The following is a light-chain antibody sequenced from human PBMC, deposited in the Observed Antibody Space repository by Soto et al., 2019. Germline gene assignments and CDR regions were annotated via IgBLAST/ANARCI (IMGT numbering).Light chain of an antibody. CDR1: QSVSSN. V-gene: IGKV3-15*01. CDR3: QQYNNSPSPFT. Sequence: EIGMTQSPATLSVSPGERATLSCRASQSVSSNLAWYQQKPGQAPRLLIYGASTRATGIPARFSGSGSGTEFTLTISSLQSEDFAVYYCQQYNNSPSPFTFGPGTKVDIK. J-gene: IGKJ3*01. CDR2: GAS.